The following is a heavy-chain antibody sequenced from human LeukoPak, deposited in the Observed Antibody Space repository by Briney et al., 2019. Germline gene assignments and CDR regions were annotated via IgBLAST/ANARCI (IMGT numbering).Heavy chain of an antibody. CDR1: GFTFSSYS. J-gene: IGHJ4*02. Sequence: PGGSLRLSCAASGFTFSSYSMNWVRQAPGKGLEWVSSISISSSYIYYADSVKGRFTISRDNAKNSLYLQMNSLRAEDTAVYYCAKRGVYDFWSGYSRGPDYWGQGTLVTVSS. V-gene: IGHV3-21*04. CDR3: AKRGVYDFWSGYSRGPDY. D-gene: IGHD3-3*01. CDR2: ISISSSYI.